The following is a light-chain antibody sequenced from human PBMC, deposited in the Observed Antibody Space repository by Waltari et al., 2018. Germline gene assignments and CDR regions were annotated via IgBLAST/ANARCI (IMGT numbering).Light chain of an antibody. CDR2: KDS. J-gene: IGLJ3*02. CDR3: QSADTSGSRWV. Sequence: SYELTQPPSVSVSPGQTARITCSGDALPKQYASWYQQKPGQAPILVIYKDSERPSGIPERFSGSSSGTIVTLTISGVQAEDEADYYCQSADTSGSRWVFGGGTKLTVL. V-gene: IGLV3-25*03. CDR1: ALPKQY.